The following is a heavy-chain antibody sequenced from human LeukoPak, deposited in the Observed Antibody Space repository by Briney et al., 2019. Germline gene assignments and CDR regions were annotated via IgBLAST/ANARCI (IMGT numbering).Heavy chain of an antibody. V-gene: IGHV4-59*01. CDR3: VRQSLVAVSRYYFSLLDV. D-gene: IGHD3-10*01. Sequence: SETLSLTCTVSGGSISSYYWSWIRQSPGEGLEWIGYISFSGSTNYNPCLKSGVTISVDTAKEQLSLRLRSVRAGDEAGEYWVRQSLVAVSRYYFSLLDVCGQGTSVTVSS. J-gene: IGHJ6*02. CDR1: GGSISSYY. CDR2: ISFSGST.